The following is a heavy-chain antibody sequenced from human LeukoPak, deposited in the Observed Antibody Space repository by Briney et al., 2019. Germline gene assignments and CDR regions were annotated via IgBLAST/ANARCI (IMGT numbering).Heavy chain of an antibody. V-gene: IGHV3-73*01. CDR3: TGSDRPGWFFDL. J-gene: IGHJ2*01. D-gene: IGHD6-19*01. Sequence: GGSLKLSRAASGFTFSGSPIHWVRQASGKGLEWIGRIKTKAATYATAYAASVKGRFTVSRDDSETTAYLQMNSLKTEDTAVYYCTGSDRPGWFFDLWGRGTLVTASS. CDR2: IKTKAATYAT. CDR1: GFTFSGSP.